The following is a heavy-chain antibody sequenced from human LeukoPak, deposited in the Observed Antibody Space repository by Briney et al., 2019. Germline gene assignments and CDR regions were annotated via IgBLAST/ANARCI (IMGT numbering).Heavy chain of an antibody. CDR3: ARDNYGDYFDY. D-gene: IGHD4-17*01. Sequence: GGSLRLSCAASGFTFSSYWMSWVRQAPGKGLEWVANIKQDGSEKYYVASVKGRFTISRDNAKNSLYLQMNSLRAEDTAVYYCARDNYGDYFDYWGQGTLVTVSS. CDR2: IKQDGSEK. J-gene: IGHJ4*02. CDR1: GFTFSSYW. V-gene: IGHV3-7*03.